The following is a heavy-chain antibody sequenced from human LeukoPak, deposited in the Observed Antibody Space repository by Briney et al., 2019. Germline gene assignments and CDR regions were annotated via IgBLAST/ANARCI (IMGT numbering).Heavy chain of an antibody. CDR3: ATDREHYYYYGMDV. Sequence: GGSLRLSCAASGFTFSSYSMNWVRQAPGKGLEWVSSISSSSSYIYYADSVKGRFTISRDNAKNSLYLQMNSLRAEGTAVYYCATDREHYYYYGMDVWGQGTTVTVSS. J-gene: IGHJ6*02. V-gene: IGHV3-21*01. CDR1: GFTFSSYS. CDR2: ISSSSSYI.